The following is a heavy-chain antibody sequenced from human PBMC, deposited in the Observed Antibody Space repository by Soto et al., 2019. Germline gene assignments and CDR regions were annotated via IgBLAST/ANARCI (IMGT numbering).Heavy chain of an antibody. J-gene: IGHJ4*02. CDR2: IYYSGST. CDR1: GGSISSGGYY. CDR3: ARYRPYFAY. Sequence: QVQLQESGPGLVKPSQTLSLTCTVSGGSISSGGYYWSWIRQPPGKGLEWIGYIYYSGSTYYNPAPKXRXTXXVDTSKNHFSLKLSSATAAATAVYSCARYRPYFAYWGQGTLVTVSS. D-gene: IGHD1-1*01. V-gene: IGHV4-31*03.